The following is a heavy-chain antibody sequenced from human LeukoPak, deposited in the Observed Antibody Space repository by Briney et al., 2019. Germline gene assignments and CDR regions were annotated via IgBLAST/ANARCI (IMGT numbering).Heavy chain of an antibody. CDR3: ARGGRGHYDILTGPADHKYYYYYYMDV. J-gene: IGHJ6*03. CDR2: IIPIFGTA. V-gene: IGHV1-69*13. Sequence: SVKVSCKASGGTFSSYAISWVRQAPGQGLEWMGGIIPIFGTANYAQKFQGRVTITADESTSTAYMELSSLRSEDTAVYYCARGGRGHYDILTGPADHKYYYYYYMDVWGKGTTVTISS. D-gene: IGHD3-9*01. CDR1: GGTFSSYA.